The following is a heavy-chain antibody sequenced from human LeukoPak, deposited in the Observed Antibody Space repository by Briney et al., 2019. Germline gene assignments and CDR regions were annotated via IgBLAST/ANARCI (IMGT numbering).Heavy chain of an antibody. D-gene: IGHD4-11*01. Sequence: PGGSLRLSCVASGFTFSNYALSWVRQTPRKGLEWVSAIGGSGDTTYFGDPVKGRFTISRDNSMNTLYLQMNSLRVEDTAVYYCTRGMDHINYAWFDPRGQRTLVIVSS. CDR1: GFTFSNYA. CDR3: TRGMDHINYAWFDP. V-gene: IGHV3-23*01. J-gene: IGHJ5*02. CDR2: IGGSGDTT.